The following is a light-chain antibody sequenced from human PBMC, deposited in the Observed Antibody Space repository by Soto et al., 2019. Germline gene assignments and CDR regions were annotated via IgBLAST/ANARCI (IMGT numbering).Light chain of an antibody. CDR1: QSVSSN. CDR3: QQYNNWPKT. Sequence: EIVMTQSPATLSVSPGERATISCRASQSVSSNLAWYQQKPGQAPRLLIYGASTRATGIPARFSGSGSGTEFTLTISSLQSEDFAVYYCQQYNNWPKTFGQGTKADIK. CDR2: GAS. V-gene: IGKV3-15*01. J-gene: IGKJ1*01.